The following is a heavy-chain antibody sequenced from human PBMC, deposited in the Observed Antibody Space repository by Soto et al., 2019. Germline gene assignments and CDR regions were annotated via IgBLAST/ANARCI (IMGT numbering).Heavy chain of an antibody. Sequence: SVKVSCKASGFTFTSSAMQWVRQARGQRLEWIGWIVVGSGNTNYAQKFQERVTITRDMSTSTAYMELSSLRSEDTAVYYCAADLISERDSSITFDYWGQGTLVTVSS. D-gene: IGHD6-13*01. J-gene: IGHJ4*02. CDR1: GFTFTSSA. CDR2: IVVGSGNT. V-gene: IGHV1-58*02. CDR3: AADLISERDSSITFDY.